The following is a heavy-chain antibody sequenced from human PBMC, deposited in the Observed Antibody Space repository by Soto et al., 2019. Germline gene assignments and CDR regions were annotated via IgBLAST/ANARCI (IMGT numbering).Heavy chain of an antibody. CDR3: AREENCSDGICYSEYFQR. CDR2: VNPSGGST. CDR1: GYIFTAYS. D-gene: IGHD2-15*01. J-gene: IGHJ1*01. V-gene: IGHV1-46*01. Sequence: QVQLVQSGAEVKKPGASVKVSCKASGYIFTAYSMHWVRQAPGQGLEWMGVVNPSGGSTNYAQKFQGRITMTRDTSTSTVSMALSSLTSEDTAVYYCAREENCSDGICYSEYFQRWGQGTLVTVSS.